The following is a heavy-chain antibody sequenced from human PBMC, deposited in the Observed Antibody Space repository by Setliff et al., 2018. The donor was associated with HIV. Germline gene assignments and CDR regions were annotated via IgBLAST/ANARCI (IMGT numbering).Heavy chain of an antibody. CDR3: AINNHYDSSSYSSPFDY. Sequence: ASVKVSCKASGYTFTSYGISWVRQAPGQGLEWMGWISTNNGNTIYAQKLQGRVTMTTDTSTTTGYMELRSLRSDDTAVYYCAINNHYDSSSYSSPFDYWGQGTLVTVSS. CDR1: GYTFTSYG. V-gene: IGHV1-18*01. J-gene: IGHJ4*02. CDR2: ISTNNGNT. D-gene: IGHD3-22*01.